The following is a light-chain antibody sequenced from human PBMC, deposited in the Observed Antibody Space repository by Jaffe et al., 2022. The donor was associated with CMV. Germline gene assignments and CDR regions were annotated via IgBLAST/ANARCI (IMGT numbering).Light chain of an antibody. CDR1: QNINNY. J-gene: IGKJ3*01. CDR3: QQSYHTPLT. Sequence: DIQMTQSPSSLSASVGDRVTITCRASQNINNYLNWYQQKPGKAPKLLIYAASNLQSGVPSRFSGSTSGTDFTLTISSLQAEDFATYYCQQSYHTPLTFGPGTKVDIK. CDR2: AAS. V-gene: IGKV1-39*01.